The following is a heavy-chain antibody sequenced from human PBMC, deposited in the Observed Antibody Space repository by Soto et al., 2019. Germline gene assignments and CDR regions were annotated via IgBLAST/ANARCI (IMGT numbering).Heavy chain of an antibody. D-gene: IGHD2-15*01. Sequence: QVQLQESGPGLVKPSQTLSLTCTVSGGSISSGGYYWSWIRQHPGKGLEWIGYIYYSGSTYYNPSLKSRVTISVDTSKNQFSRKLSTVTAADTAVYYCAIVKGDCSGGSCYSDYFDYWGQGTLVTVSS. V-gene: IGHV4-31*03. CDR3: AIVKGDCSGGSCYSDYFDY. CDR1: GGSISSGGYY. J-gene: IGHJ4*02. CDR2: IYYSGST.